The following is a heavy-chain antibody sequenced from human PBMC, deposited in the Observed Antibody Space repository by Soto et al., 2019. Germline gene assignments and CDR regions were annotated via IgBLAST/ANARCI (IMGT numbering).Heavy chain of an antibody. Sequence: GGSLRLSCAASGFTFSSSEMYWVRQAPGKGLEWISYIHPGGQTIFYAESVKGRFTISRDNAKHSVYLQMNSLRAEDTAVYYCARRGSRWGRGTKVTVS. CDR3: ARRGSR. J-gene: IGHJ3*01. D-gene: IGHD2-15*01. CDR2: IHPGGQTI. V-gene: IGHV3-48*03. CDR1: GFTFSSSE.